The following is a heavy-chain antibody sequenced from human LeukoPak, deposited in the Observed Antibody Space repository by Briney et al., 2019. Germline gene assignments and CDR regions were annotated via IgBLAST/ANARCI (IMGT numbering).Heavy chain of an antibody. J-gene: IGHJ4*02. CDR3: ALITASSMYYFDY. D-gene: IGHD1-20*01. CDR2: FDPEDGET. Sequence: ASVKVSCKVSGYTRTELSMHWVRQAPGKGLEWMGGFDPEDGETIYAQKFQGRVTMTEDTSTDTAYMELSSLRSEDTAVYYCALITASSMYYFDYWGQGTLVTVSP. V-gene: IGHV1-24*01. CDR1: GYTRTELS.